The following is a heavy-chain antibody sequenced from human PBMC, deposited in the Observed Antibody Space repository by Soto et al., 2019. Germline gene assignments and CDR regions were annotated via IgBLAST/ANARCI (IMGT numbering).Heavy chain of an antibody. V-gene: IGHV4-39*07. J-gene: IGHJ3*02. CDR1: GGSISSSSYY. CDR2: IYYSGST. CDR3: ARDRGYSFGYGDAFDI. Sequence: SETLSLTCTVSGGSISSSSYYWGWIRQPPGKGLEWIGSIYYSGSTYYNPSLKSRVTISVDTSKNQFSLMLSSVTAADTVVYYCARDRGYSFGYGDAFDIWGQGTMVTVSS. D-gene: IGHD5-18*01.